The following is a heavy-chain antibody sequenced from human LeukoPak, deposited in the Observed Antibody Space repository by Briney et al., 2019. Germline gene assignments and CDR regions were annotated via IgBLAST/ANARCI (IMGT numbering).Heavy chain of an antibody. CDR3: ARGGIAAAGTEVPPFDY. Sequence: ASVKVSCKAAGYTFTSYGISWVRQAPGQGLEWMGWISAYNGNTNYAQKLQGRVTMTTDTSTSTAYMELRNLRSDDTAVYYCARGGIAAAGTEVPPFDYWGQGTLVTVSS. CDR1: GYTFTSYG. V-gene: IGHV1-18*01. D-gene: IGHD6-13*01. J-gene: IGHJ4*02. CDR2: ISAYNGNT.